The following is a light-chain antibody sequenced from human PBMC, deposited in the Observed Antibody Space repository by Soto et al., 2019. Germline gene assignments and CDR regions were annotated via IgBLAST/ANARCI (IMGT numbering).Light chain of an antibody. CDR2: DVS. V-gene: IGLV2-14*01. Sequence: QSVLTQPASVSGSHGQSITISCTGTSSDFGGYNYVSWYQQHPGKAPKLMIYDVSNRPSGVSNRFSGSKSGNTASLTISGLQAEDEADYYCSSYTSSSTLYVFGTGTKVTVL. CDR1: SSDFGGYNY. J-gene: IGLJ1*01. CDR3: SSYTSSSTLYV.